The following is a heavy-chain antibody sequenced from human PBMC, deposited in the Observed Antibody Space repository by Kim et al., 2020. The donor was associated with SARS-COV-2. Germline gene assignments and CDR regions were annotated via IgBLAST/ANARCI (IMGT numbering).Heavy chain of an antibody. CDR1: GFTFSNYA. CDR2: ISGSGDST. CDR3: AKPFASYYYGMDV. J-gene: IGHJ6*02. V-gene: IGHV3-23*01. Sequence: GGSLRLSCAASGFTFSNYAMSWVRQAPGKGLEWVSAISGSGDSTYYADSVKGRFTISRDNSKNTLYLQMNSLRAEDTAVYYCAKPFASYYYGMDVWGQGNTVPFSS.